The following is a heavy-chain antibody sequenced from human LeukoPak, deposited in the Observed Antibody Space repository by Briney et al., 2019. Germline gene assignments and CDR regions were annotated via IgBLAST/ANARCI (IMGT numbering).Heavy chain of an antibody. Sequence: PGGSLRLSCAASGFTFSSYAMSWIRQAPGKGLEWVSYMGGNGKIINYADSVKGRFTISRDNSKNTLYLQMNSLRAEDTAVYYCASDNHYGYDYWGQGTLVTVSS. V-gene: IGHV3-11*01. CDR1: GFTFSSYA. J-gene: IGHJ4*02. CDR3: ASDNHYGYDY. CDR2: MGGNGKII. D-gene: IGHD3-10*01.